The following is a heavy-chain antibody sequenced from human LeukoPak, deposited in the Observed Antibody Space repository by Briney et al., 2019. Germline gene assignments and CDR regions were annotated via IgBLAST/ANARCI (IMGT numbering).Heavy chain of an antibody. J-gene: IGHJ5*02. CDR1: GFTFSSYA. D-gene: IGHD6-25*01. CDR3: AGGAYRSGWALDT. V-gene: IGHV3-30*04. CDR2: ISDDGSNK. Sequence: PGGSLRLSCAASGFTFSSYAMHWVRQAPGKGLDWVAVISDDGSNKYYADSVKGRFTISRDNSKSTLYLQMTSLRDEATAVYDCAGGAYRSGWALDTWGQGTPVTVS.